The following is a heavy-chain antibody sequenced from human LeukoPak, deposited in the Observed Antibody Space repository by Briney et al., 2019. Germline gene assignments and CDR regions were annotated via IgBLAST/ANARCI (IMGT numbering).Heavy chain of an antibody. J-gene: IGHJ4*02. CDR3: ATEPTMPEPDTSPGLLDF. V-gene: IGHV1-24*01. Sequence: GASVKVSCKVSGYSLTELSTHWVRQAPGKGLEWMGGVDPESGAAMYAQKLQGRVTMTEDTSTDTAYMELNSLTSDDTAVYYCATEPTMPEPDTSPGLLDFWGQGTLVTVSS. CDR2: VDPESGAA. CDR1: GYSLTELS. D-gene: IGHD2-2*01.